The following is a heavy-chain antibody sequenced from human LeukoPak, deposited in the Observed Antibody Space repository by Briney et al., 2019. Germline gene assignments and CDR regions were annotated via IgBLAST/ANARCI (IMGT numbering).Heavy chain of an antibody. D-gene: IGHD3-10*01. CDR3: ARDNLRITMVRGVNLWFDP. J-gene: IGHJ5*02. CDR1: GFTFSSYS. Sequence: PGGSLRLSCAASGFTFSSYSMNWVRQAPGKGLEWVSSISSSSSYIYYADSVKGRFTISRDNAKNSLYLQMNSLRAEDTAVYYCARDNLRITMVRGVNLWFDPWGQGTLVTVSS. CDR2: ISSSSSYI. V-gene: IGHV3-21*01.